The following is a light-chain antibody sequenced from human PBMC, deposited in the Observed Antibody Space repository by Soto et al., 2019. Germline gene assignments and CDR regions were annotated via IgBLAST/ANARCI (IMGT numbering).Light chain of an antibody. J-gene: IGLJ1*01. CDR2: EVT. V-gene: IGLV2-14*01. Sequence: QSVLTQPASVSGSPGQSITISCTGTNTDIGGYNWVSWYQQHPGRGPKLIIYEVTNRPSGVSDRFSASKSGNTASLTISGLQTDDEADYFCSSYRRHTTLVFGPGTKVTVL. CDR1: NTDIGGYNW. CDR3: SSYRRHTTLV.